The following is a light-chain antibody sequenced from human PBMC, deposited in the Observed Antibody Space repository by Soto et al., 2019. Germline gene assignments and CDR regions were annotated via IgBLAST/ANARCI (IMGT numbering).Light chain of an antibody. Sequence: QSVLTQPRSVSGSPGQSVTISCTGTSSDVGGYNYVSWYQQHPGKAPKLMIYDVSKRPSGVPDRFSGSKSGNTASLTISGPQAEDEADYYCCSYAGSPRVFGGGTKLTVL. J-gene: IGLJ2*01. CDR1: SSDVGGYNY. CDR3: CSYAGSPRV. CDR2: DVS. V-gene: IGLV2-11*01.